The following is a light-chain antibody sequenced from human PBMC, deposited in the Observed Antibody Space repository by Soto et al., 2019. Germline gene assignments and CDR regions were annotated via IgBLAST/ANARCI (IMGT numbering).Light chain of an antibody. Sequence: EIVLTQSPATLSLSPGERATLSCRASQSVSSYLAWYQQKPGQAPRLLIYDASNRATGIPARFSGSGSGTXXXXTIXXLEXXXXXXXYCQQRSNWPPRTFGQGTRLEIK. J-gene: IGKJ5*01. V-gene: IGKV3-11*01. CDR2: DAS. CDR1: QSVSSY. CDR3: QQRSNWPPRT.